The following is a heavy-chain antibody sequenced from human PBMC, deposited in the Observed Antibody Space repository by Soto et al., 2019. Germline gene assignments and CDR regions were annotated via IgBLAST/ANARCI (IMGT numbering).Heavy chain of an antibody. J-gene: IGHJ4*02. CDR3: ARRGYADY. V-gene: IGHV3-48*02. CDR1: GFTFSSYS. CDR2: ISSSSSTI. Sequence: EVQLVESGGGLVQPGGSLRLSCAASGFTFSSYSMNWVRQAPGKGLEWVSYISSSSSTIYYADSVKGRFTISRDNAKNSLYLRMNSRRDEDTAVSYCARRGYADYWGQGTLVTVSS. D-gene: IGHD5-18*01.